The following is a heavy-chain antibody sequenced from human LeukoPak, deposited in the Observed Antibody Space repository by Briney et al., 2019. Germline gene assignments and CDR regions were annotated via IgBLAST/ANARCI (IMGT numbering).Heavy chain of an antibody. D-gene: IGHD1-1*01. CDR2: INWNNGGI. CDR1: GFTFADHA. J-gene: IGHJ4*02. V-gene: IGHV3-9*01. Sequence: GTSLRLSCVASGFTFADHAMHWVRRAPGQGLEWVTGINWNNGGIVYAASVKGRFTVSRDNAKNTLYQQMNRLRPEDTAFYYCARDDYNTLGYNFHYWGQGTLVTVSS. CDR3: ARDDYNTLGYNFHY.